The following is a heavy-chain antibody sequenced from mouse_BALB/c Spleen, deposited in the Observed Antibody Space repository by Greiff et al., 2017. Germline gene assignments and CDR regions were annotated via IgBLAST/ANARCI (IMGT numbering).Heavy chain of an antibody. CDR2: IWAGGST. D-gene: IGHD1-1*01. CDR3: ARGCLHYYGSSWDY. CDR1: GFSFTSYG. Sequence: QVQLKESGPGLVAPSQSLSITCTVSGFSFTSYGVHWVRQPPGKGLEWLGVIWAGGSTNYDSALMSRLSISKDNSKSQVFLKMNSLQTDDTAMYYCARGCLHYYGSSWDYWGQGTSVTVSS. J-gene: IGHJ4*01. V-gene: IGHV2-9*02.